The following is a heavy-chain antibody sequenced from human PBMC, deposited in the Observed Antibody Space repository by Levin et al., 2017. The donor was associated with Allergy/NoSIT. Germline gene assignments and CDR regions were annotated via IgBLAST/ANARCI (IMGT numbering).Heavy chain of an antibody. Sequence: ASVKVSCKASGYTFSSYGISWVRQAPGQGLEWMGWISDYNGNTNYAQKLQGRVTMTTDTSTNTAYMELRSLRSDDTAVYFCARTRGYGDYGGDYWGQGTLVTVSS. CDR3: ARTRGYGDYGGDY. J-gene: IGHJ4*02. D-gene: IGHD4-17*01. CDR1: GYTFSSYG. V-gene: IGHV1-18*01. CDR2: ISDYNGNT.